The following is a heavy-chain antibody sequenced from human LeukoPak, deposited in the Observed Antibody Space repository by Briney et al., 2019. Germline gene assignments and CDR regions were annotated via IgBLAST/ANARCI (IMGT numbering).Heavy chain of an antibody. J-gene: IGHJ4*02. CDR1: GFTVYTNS. CDR2: IYTSGTT. V-gene: IGHV3-53*01. CDR3: ARSPAFYDGAVVKYYFDY. D-gene: IGHD6-19*01. Sequence: GESLRLSCAVSGFTVYTNSMSWVRQVPGKGLEWVSVIYTSGTTHYADSVKGRFTISRDNSKNTLYLEMNSLRAEDAAVYFCARSPAFYDGAVVKYYFDYWGQGTLVTVSS.